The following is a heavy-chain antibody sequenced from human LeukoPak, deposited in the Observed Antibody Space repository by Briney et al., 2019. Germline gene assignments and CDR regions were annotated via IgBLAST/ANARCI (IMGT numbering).Heavy chain of an antibody. V-gene: IGHV3-7*03. D-gene: IGHD4-17*01. Sequence: GGSLRLSCAASGFTFSSYWMSWVRQAPGKGLEWVANIKQDGSEKHYVDSVKGRFTISRDNAKNSLYLQMNSLRAQDTAVYYCARGRDYGDSGDYWGQGTLVTVSS. CDR1: GFTFSSYW. CDR2: IKQDGSEK. J-gene: IGHJ4*02. CDR3: ARGRDYGDSGDY.